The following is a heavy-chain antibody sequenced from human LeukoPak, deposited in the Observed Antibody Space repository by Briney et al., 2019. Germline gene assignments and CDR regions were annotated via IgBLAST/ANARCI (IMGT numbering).Heavy chain of an antibody. D-gene: IGHD6-13*01. CDR1: GFPFSSYW. J-gene: IGHJ5*02. CDR2: INTDGSST. Sequence: PGGSLRLSCAASGFPFSSYWMHWVRQAPGKGLVWVSRINTDGSSTSYADSVKGRFTISRDNAKNTLYLQMNSLRAEDTAVYYCARESGIAAALDLWGQGTLVTVSS. V-gene: IGHV3-74*01. CDR3: ARESGIAAALDL.